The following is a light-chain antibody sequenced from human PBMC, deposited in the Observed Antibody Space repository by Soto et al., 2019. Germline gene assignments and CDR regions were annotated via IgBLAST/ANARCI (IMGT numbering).Light chain of an antibody. CDR1: SSDVGGYNY. CDR2: EVS. V-gene: IGLV2-14*01. J-gene: IGLJ1*01. Sequence: QSALTQPASVSGSPGQSITISCTGTSSDVGGYNYVSWYQQDPGKAPKLMIYEVSHRPSGVSNRFSGSKSGNTASLTISGLQAEDEADYYCSSYTSSSTLVFGTGTKVTVL. CDR3: SSYTSSSTLV.